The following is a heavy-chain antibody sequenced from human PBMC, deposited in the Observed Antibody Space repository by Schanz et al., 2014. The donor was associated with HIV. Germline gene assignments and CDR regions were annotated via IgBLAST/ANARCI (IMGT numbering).Heavy chain of an antibody. CDR2: INNRANSI. D-gene: IGHD3-10*01. CDR1: GFTFSDYS. Sequence: EVQLVESGGGLVKPGGSLRLSCTASGFTFSDYSMNWVRQTPGKGLEWVSFINNRANSIFYADSVRGRFTVSRDNAKNFLYRQMDSLRAEDTAVYYCARLRGFLWFGDHPYSFDYWGQGTLVTVSS. CDR3: ARLRGFLWFGDHPYSFDY. J-gene: IGHJ4*02. V-gene: IGHV3-21*02.